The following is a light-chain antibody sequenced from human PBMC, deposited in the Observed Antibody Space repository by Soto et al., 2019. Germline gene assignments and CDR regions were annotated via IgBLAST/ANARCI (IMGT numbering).Light chain of an antibody. CDR2: DTS. CDR3: QQRADWPIT. J-gene: IGKJ5*01. Sequence: IVLTQSPATLSVSPGERAILSCRASQSVINYVIWYQQKPGQAPRLLISDTSNRATGVPARFSGSGSGTDFTLTISSLEPEDFAVYYCQQRADWPITFGQGTRLEIK. V-gene: IGKV3-11*01. CDR1: QSVINY.